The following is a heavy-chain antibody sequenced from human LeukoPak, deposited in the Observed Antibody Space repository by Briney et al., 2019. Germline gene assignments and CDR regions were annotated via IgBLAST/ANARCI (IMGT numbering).Heavy chain of an antibody. CDR2: ISAYSGNT. Sequence: ASVKVSCKASGGTFSSYAISWVRRAAGQGLEWMGWISAYSGNTNYAQKFQDRVTMTTDTSTSTAYMELRSLTSDDTAVYYCARGSRTTVLDYWGQGTLVTVSS. V-gene: IGHV1-18*01. J-gene: IGHJ4*02. CDR3: ARGSRTTVLDY. D-gene: IGHD4-17*01. CDR1: GGTFSSYA.